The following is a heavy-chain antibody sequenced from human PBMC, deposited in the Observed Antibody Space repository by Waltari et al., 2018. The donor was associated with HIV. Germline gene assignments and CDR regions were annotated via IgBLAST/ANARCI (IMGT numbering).Heavy chain of an antibody. D-gene: IGHD1-26*01. J-gene: IGHJ4*02. CDR3: ARDMATFTGAYYFDT. CDR2: ISSGSSFI. CDR1: GFSFGSHS. V-gene: IGHV3-21*01. Sequence: EVQLMESGGRLVKPGGSLRLSCAASGFSFGSHSMSWFGQAPGKGLEWVAAISSGSSFITYSGSVKGRFTISRGNAENSLYLQMNSLRAEDTAVYYWARDMATFTGAYYFDTWGQGTLVTVSS.